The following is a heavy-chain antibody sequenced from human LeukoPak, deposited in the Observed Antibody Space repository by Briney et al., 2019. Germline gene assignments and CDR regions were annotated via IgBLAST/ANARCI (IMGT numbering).Heavy chain of an antibody. V-gene: IGHV4-31*03. CDR3: ARAERIAAMSNYGMDV. D-gene: IGHD6-6*01. Sequence: PSETLSLTCTVSGGSISSGGYYWSWIRQHPGKGLEWIGYIYYSGSTYYNPSLKSRVTISVDTSKNQFSLKLSSVTAADTAVYYCARAERIAAMSNYGMDVWGQGPRSPSP. CDR1: GGSISSGGYY. CDR2: IYYSGST. J-gene: IGHJ6*02.